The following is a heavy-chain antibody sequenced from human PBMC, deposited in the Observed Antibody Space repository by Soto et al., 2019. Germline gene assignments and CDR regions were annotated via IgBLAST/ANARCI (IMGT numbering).Heavy chain of an antibody. CDR2: ISHLENT. CDR1: GASIRHGGFS. Sequence: PSETLSLTCTVSGASIRHGGFSWSWIRQSPGEGLEWIGYISHLENTYCRPSFKSRLTMSIDRSRNQFSQNLSSVTAADRAVYYCVRGGGYDPFDYWGQGVLVTVSS. CDR3: VRGGGYDPFDY. D-gene: IGHD5-12*01. V-gene: IGHV4-30-2*06. J-gene: IGHJ4*02.